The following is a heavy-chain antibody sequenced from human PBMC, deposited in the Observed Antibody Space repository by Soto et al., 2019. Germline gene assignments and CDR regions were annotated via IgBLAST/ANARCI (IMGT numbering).Heavy chain of an antibody. CDR1: GYTFTGYY. CDR2: INPNSGGT. D-gene: IGHD1-26*01. J-gene: IGHJ4*02. V-gene: IGHV1-2*04. CDR3: ATQRSEWELSFDY. Sequence: QVQLVQSGAEVKKPGASVKVSCKASGYTFTGYYMHWVRQAPGQGLEWMGWINPNSGGTNYAQKFQGWVIMTRDTSISTAYMELSRLRSDDTAVYYCATQRSEWELSFDYWGQGTLVTVSS.